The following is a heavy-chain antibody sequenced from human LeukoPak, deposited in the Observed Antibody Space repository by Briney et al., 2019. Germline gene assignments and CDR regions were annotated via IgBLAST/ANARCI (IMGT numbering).Heavy chain of an antibody. CDR1: GFTFNSHY. CDR3: ASASSHRIAAGGDY. CDR2: TTDDATTT. D-gene: IGHD6-13*01. Sequence: GGSLRLSCAFSGFTFNSHYVHWVRQAPGQGLLWVSRTTDDATTTYADSVKGRFTISRDNAKNTVYLQMNSLRAEDTAVYYCASASSHRIAAGGDYWGQGTLVTVSS. J-gene: IGHJ4*02. V-gene: IGHV3-74*01.